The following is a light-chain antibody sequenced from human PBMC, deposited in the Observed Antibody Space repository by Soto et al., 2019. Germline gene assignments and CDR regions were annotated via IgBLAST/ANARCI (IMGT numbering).Light chain of an antibody. Sequence: QSVLTQPPSVSGAPGQRVTISCTGSSSNIGAGYDVHWYQQLPGTAPKLLTYGNSNRPSGVPDRFSGSKSGNSASLANTGLQAEDEADYYCQSYDSSLSGNVVFGGGTKLTAL. CDR3: QSYDSSLSGNVV. CDR2: GNS. J-gene: IGLJ2*01. V-gene: IGLV1-40*01. CDR1: SSNIGAGYD.